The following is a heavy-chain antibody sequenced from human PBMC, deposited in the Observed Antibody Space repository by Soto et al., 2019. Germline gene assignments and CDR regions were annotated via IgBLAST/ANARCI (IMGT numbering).Heavy chain of an antibody. D-gene: IGHD1-26*01. CDR3: ATDKYGAGRVGVHS. J-gene: IGHJ5*02. CDR1: GGTSTIYT. V-gene: IGHV1-69*08. CDR2: IVPTLRIT. Sequence: QVQLVQSGAEVKKPGASLRVSCETSGGTSTIYTITWVRQAPGQGLQWMGRIVPTLRITNYAQEFQGRLTITADSSTSTAHTELTSLTSEDTAVYYCATDKYGAGRVGVHSWGQGTLVTVSS.